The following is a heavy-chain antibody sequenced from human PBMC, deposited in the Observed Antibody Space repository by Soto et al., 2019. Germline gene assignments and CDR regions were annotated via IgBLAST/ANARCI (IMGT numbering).Heavy chain of an antibody. J-gene: IGHJ6*02. CDR3: ARGGSSSDNGMDV. D-gene: IGHD6-6*01. CDR1: GFTFSTYS. CDR2: ISSRSYTI. Sequence: EVQLVESGGGLVQPGGSLRLSCAASGFTFSTYSMNWVRQAPGKGLEWVSYISSRSYTIYYVDSVKGRFTISRDNAKTWLYLQMNCLRDEDTAVYYCARGGSSSDNGMDVWGQGTTVTVSS. V-gene: IGHV3-48*02.